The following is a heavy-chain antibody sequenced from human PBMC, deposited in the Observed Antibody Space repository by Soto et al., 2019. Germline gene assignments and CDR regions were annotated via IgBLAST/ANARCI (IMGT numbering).Heavy chain of an antibody. CDR1: EYAFSSYA. V-gene: IGHV1-3*01. J-gene: IGHJ4*02. D-gene: IGHD3-3*01. Sequence: VQLVQSGAEVKKPGASVRVSCKTSEYAFSSYAIHWVRQAPGQRLEWMGWINAGNGHTRYSQKFQGRVIITANKSAKTAYMQLDSLTSGYTADYYCAIPHDFWSKYFDYWAQGTLVTVSS. CDR2: INAGNGHT. CDR3: AIPHDFWSKYFDY.